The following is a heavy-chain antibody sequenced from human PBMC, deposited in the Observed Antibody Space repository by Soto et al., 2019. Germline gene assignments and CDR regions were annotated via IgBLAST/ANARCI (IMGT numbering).Heavy chain of an antibody. CDR3: AKARLGSVGGLYDP. CDR2: IGGSDGST. J-gene: IGHJ5*02. D-gene: IGHD3-10*01. Sequence: EVQVLESGGGLVQPGGSLRLSCAASGFTFSSYAMSWLRQAPGKGPEWVSCIGGSDGSTYYADSVKGRCTISRDNSKNTLHLQMNTLRAEDAAVYYCAKARLGSVGGLYDPWGQGTLVTVSS. V-gene: IGHV3-23*01. CDR1: GFTFSSYA.